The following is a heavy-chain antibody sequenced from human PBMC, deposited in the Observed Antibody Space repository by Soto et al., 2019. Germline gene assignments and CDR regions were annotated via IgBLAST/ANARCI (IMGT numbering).Heavy chain of an antibody. V-gene: IGHV2-5*02. J-gene: IGHJ4*02. D-gene: IGHD5-12*01. CDR1: GFSLTSGVG. CDR3: AHIDPEIVTVGGHGGFDY. Sequence: QITLKESGPTLVRPPQTLTLTCTFSGFSLTSGVGVGWIRQPPGKALEWLALIYWDDDKRYSPSLKNRLTITKXTXXXPXXLTMTNVGPVDTATHFCAHIDPEIVTVGGHGGFDYWGQGTLVTVSS. CDR2: IYWDDDK.